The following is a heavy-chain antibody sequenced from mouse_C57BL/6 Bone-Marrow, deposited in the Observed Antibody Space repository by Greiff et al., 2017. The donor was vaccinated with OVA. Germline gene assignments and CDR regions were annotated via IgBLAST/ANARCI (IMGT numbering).Heavy chain of an antibody. CDR3: TGADYGFDY. J-gene: IGHJ2*01. Sequence: EVKLVESGGGLVQPGGSMKLSCVASGFTFSNYWMNWVRQSPEKGLEWVAQIRLKSDNYATHYAESGKGRFTISRDDSKSRVYLQMNNLKAEDTGSYYCTGADYGFDYWGQGTTLTVSS. V-gene: IGHV6-3*01. CDR1: GFTFSNYW. D-gene: IGHD2-4*01. CDR2: IRLKSDNYAT.